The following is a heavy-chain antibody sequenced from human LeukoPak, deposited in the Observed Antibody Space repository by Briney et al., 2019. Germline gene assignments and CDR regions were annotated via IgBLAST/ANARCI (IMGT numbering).Heavy chain of an antibody. J-gene: IGHJ4*02. CDR3: ARGGYSYGYSSVYYFDY. CDR1: GGSISSYY. D-gene: IGHD5-18*01. V-gene: IGHV4-59*01. CDR2: IYYSGST. Sequence: SETLSLTCTVSGGSISSYYWSWIRQPPGKGLEWIGYIYYSGSTNYNPSLKSRVTISVDTSKNQFSLKLSSVTAADTAVYYCARGGYSYGYSSVYYFDYWGQGTLVTDSS.